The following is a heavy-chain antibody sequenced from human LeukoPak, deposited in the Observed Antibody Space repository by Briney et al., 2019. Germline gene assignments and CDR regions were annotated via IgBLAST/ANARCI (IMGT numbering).Heavy chain of an antibody. J-gene: IGHJ4*02. D-gene: IGHD2-15*01. CDR3: AKEGSRYDCSGGSCYFDY. V-gene: IGHV3-30*18. CDR2: ISYDGSNK. CDR1: GFTFSSYG. Sequence: PGRSLRLSCAASGFTFSSYGMHWVRQAPGKGLEWVAVISYDGSNKYYADSVKGRFTISRDNAKNSLYLQMNSLRAEDTALYYCAKEGSRYDCSGGSCYFDYWGQGTLVTVSS.